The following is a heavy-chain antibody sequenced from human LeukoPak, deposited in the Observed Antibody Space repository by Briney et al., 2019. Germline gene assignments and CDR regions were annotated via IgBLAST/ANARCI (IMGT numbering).Heavy chain of an antibody. CDR3: ASSGRRGFDY. CDR2: IYYSGST. D-gene: IGHD3-10*01. V-gene: IGHV4-34*01. CDR1: GGSFSGYY. Sequence: SETLSLTCAVYGGSFSGYYWSWIRQPPGKGLEWIGSIYYSGSTYYNPSLKSRVTISVDTSKNQFSLKLSSVTAADTAVYYCASSGRRGFDYWGQGTLVTVSS. J-gene: IGHJ4*02.